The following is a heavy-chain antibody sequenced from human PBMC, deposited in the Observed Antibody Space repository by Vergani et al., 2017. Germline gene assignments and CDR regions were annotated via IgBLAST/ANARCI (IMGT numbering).Heavy chain of an antibody. CDR1: GGTFSSYA. Sequence: VQLVQSGAEVKKPGSSVKVSCKASGGTFSSYAISWVRQAPGQGLEWMGGIIPIFGTANYAQKFQGRVTITADESTSTAYMELSSLRSEDTAVYYCARDLQADTATTPRKFAPSYYYYYGMDVWGQGTTVTVSS. CDR3: ARDLQADTATTPRKFAPSYYYYYGMDV. D-gene: IGHD5-18*01. J-gene: IGHJ6*02. CDR2: IIPIFGTA. V-gene: IGHV1-69*01.